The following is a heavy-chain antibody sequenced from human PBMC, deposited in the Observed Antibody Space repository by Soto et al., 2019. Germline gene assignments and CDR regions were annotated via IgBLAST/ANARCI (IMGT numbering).Heavy chain of an antibody. D-gene: IGHD2-2*01. V-gene: IGHV4-59*01. CDR1: GGSISSYY. CDR3: ARSAAKNWFDP. CDR2: IYYSGST. Sequence: PSETLSLTCTVSGGSISSYYWSWIRQPPGKGLEWIGYIYYSGSTNYNPSLKSRVTISVDTSKNQFSLKLSSVTAADTAVYYCARSAAKNWFDPWGQGTLVTVSS. J-gene: IGHJ5*02.